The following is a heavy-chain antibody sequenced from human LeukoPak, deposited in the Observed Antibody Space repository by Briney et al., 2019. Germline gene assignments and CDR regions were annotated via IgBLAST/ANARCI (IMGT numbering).Heavy chain of an antibody. CDR1: GYTFTGYY. V-gene: IGHV1-2*06. D-gene: IGHD3-22*01. J-gene: IGHJ2*01. CDR3: ARVMYYYDSSGYYRYWYFDL. CDR2: INPNSGGT. Sequence: ASVKVSCKASGYTFTGYYMHWVRQAPGQGLEWMGRINPNSGGTNYAQKFQGRVTMTRDTSISTAYMELSMLRSDDTAVYYCARVMYYYDSSGYYRYWYFDLWGRGTLVTVSS.